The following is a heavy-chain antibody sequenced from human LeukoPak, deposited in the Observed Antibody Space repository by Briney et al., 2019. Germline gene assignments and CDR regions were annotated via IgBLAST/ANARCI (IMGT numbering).Heavy chain of an antibody. D-gene: IGHD2-15*01. Sequence: SETLSLTCTVSGGAITSNSDYWGSIRQPPGKGLEWIGRIYHSGSTYYNPSRKSRVTISVDTAKNQVSLKLSSVTAADTAVYYCARKPGLVATHFFDYWGQGTLVTVSS. V-gene: IGHV4-39*07. CDR2: IYHSGST. CDR1: GGAITSNSDY. J-gene: IGHJ4*02. CDR3: ARKPGLVATHFFDY.